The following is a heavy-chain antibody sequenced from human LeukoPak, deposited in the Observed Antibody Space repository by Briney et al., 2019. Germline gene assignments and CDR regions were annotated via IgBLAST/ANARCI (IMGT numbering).Heavy chain of an antibody. CDR1: GFNVSTNY. J-gene: IGHJ4*02. V-gene: IGHV3-53*01. D-gene: IGHD6-13*01. CDR3: ARARIAAAAYYFDY. CDR2: IYSGGST. Sequence: GSPRLSRAAPGFNVSTNYMSWGRPAPREGLGRVSIIYSGGSTSYADSVRGRFTISRDNSKNTLYLQMNSLRAEDTAVYYCARARIAAAAYYFDYWGQGTLVTVSS.